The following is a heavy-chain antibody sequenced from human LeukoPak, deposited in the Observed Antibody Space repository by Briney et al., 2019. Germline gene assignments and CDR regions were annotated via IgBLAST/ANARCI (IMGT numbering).Heavy chain of an antibody. CDR2: IYHSWST. J-gene: IGHJ5*02. V-gene: IGHV4-38-2*02. Sequence: PSETLSLTCAVSGYSISICYYWGWIRQPPGTGLDRIGSIYHSWSTHYKTSLKSRVIISVDTCKNQISLKLSSVAAADAAVYYCARDASGWFDPWGQGALVTASS. CDR3: ARDASGWFDP. D-gene: IGHD6-6*01. CDR1: GYSISICYY.